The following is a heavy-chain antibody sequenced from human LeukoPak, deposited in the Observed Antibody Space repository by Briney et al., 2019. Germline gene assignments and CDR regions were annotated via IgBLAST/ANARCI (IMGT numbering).Heavy chain of an antibody. CDR1: GYTFTSYY. V-gene: IGHV1-46*01. CDR3: ARRVGATDY. CDR2: INPSGGST. D-gene: IGHD1-26*01. J-gene: IGHJ4*02. Sequence: ASVKVSCKASGYTFTSYYMHWVRQAPGQGLEWMGIINPSGGSTSYAQKFQGRVTITTDESTSTAYMELSSLRSEDTAVYYCARRVGATDYWGQGTLVTVSS.